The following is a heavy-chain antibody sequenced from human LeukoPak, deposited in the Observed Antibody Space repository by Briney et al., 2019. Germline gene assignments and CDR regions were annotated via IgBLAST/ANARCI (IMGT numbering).Heavy chain of an antibody. J-gene: IGHJ4*02. D-gene: IGHD3-10*01. V-gene: IGHV1-69*05. CDR1: GGTFSSYA. CDR3: ASSPFAGFGELV. Sequence: GSSVKVSCKASGGTFSSYAISWVRQAPGQGLEWMGGIIPILGTANYAQKFQGRVTITTDESTSTAYMELSSLRSEDTAVYYCASSPFAGFGELVWGQGTLVTVSS. CDR2: IIPILGTA.